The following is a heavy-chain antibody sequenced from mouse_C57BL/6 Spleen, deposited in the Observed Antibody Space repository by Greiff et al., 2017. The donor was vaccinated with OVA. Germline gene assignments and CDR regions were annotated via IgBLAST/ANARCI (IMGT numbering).Heavy chain of an antibody. CDR3: TRNYYDYDAGFAY. Sequence: LMESGAELVRPGASVTLSCKASGYTFTDYEMHWVKQTPVHGLEWIGAIDPETGGTAYNQKFKGKAILTADKSSSTAYMELRSLTSEDSAVYYCTRNYYDYDAGFAYWGQGTLVTVSA. D-gene: IGHD2-4*01. V-gene: IGHV1-15*01. J-gene: IGHJ3*01. CDR1: GYTFTDYE. CDR2: IDPETGGT.